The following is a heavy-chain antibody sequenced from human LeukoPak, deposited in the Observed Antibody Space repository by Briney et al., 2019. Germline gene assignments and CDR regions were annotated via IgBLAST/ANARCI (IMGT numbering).Heavy chain of an antibody. J-gene: IGHJ4*02. D-gene: IGHD1-7*01. CDR2: IRSKANSYAT. CDR3: TRALTGTAPAYDF. V-gene: IGHV3-73*01. Sequence: PGGSLKLSCAASGFIFSDSAIHWVRQASGKGLEWVGRIRSKANSYATRYAASVKGRFTISRDESKNTAYLQMNSLKTEDTAVYYCTRALTGTAPAYDFWGQGTLVTVSS. CDR1: GFIFSDSA.